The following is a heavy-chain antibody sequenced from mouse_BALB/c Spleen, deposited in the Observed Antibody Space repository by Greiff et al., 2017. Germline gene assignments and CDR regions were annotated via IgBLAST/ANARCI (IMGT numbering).Heavy chain of an antibody. CDR2: IRSKSNKYAT. CDR1: GFTLNTYA. J-gene: IGHJ3*01. D-gene: IGHD4-1*01. Sequence: EVKLVESGGGLVQPTGSLKLSCAVSGFTLNTYAMNWVRQAPGKGLEWVARIRSKSNKYATYYADSVKDSFTISSDDSQNMLYLQMNNLKTEDTARYYCVRQTGPLFDYWGQGTLVTVSA. V-gene: IGHV10-1*02. CDR3: VRQTGPLFDY.